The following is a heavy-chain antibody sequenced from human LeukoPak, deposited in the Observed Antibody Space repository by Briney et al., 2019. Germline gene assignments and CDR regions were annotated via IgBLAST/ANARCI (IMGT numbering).Heavy chain of an antibody. CDR2: ISNNGGYT. Sequence: GGSLRLSCAASGFTFSSSAMSWVRQAPGKGLEWVSAISNNGGYTYYADSVQGRFTISRDNSKSTLCLQMNSLRAEDTAVYYCAKQLGYCSDGSCFFPYWGQGTLVTVSS. CDR1: GFTFSSSA. CDR3: AKQLGYCSDGSCFFPY. D-gene: IGHD2-15*01. J-gene: IGHJ4*02. V-gene: IGHV3-23*01.